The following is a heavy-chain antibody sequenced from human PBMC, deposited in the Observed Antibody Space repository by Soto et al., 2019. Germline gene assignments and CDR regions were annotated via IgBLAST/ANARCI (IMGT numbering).Heavy chain of an antibody. D-gene: IGHD6-6*01. Sequence: ASVKVSCKASGDTFTSYDINCVRRATGQVLEWMGWMNPNSGNTGYAQKFQGRVTMTRNTSISTAYMELSSLRSEDTAVYYCARGPIIAARHQGNWYFDLWGRGTLVTVSS. J-gene: IGHJ2*01. CDR1: GDTFTSYD. CDR2: MNPNSGNT. CDR3: ARGPIIAARHQGNWYFDL. V-gene: IGHV1-8*01.